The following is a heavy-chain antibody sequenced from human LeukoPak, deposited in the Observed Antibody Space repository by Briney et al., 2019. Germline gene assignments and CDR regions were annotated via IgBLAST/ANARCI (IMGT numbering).Heavy chain of an antibody. V-gene: IGHV4-39*07. CDR1: GGSISSSSYY. Sequence: SETLSLTCTVSGGSISSSSYYWGWIRQPPGKGLEWIGSIYYSGSTYYNPSLKSRVTISVDTSKNQFSLKLSSVTAADTAVYYCARRAAAGTGSAYWGQGTLVTVSS. CDR3: ARRAAAGTGSAY. J-gene: IGHJ4*02. CDR2: IYYSGST. D-gene: IGHD6-13*01.